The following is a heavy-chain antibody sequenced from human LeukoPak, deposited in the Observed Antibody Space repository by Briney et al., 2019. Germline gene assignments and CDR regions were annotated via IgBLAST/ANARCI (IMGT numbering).Heavy chain of an antibody. J-gene: IGHJ4*02. V-gene: IGHV1-18*01. CDR1: GYTFTSYG. CDR2: ISAYNGNT. D-gene: IGHD3-16*02. Sequence: ASVKVSCKASGYTFTSYGISWVRQAPGQGLEWMGWISAYNGNTNYAQKLQGRVTMTTDTSTSTAYMELRSLRSDDTAVYYCARTGLDYVWGSYRHPFDYWGQGTLVTVSS. CDR3: ARTGLDYVWGSYRHPFDY.